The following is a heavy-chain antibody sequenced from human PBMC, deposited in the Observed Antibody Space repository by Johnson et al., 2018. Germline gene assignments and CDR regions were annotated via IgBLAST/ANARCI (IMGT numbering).Heavy chain of an antibody. J-gene: IGHJ6*04. CDR2: IYTTGSA. CDR3: AREFQEPAIRGIHLDV. V-gene: IGHV4-61*02. Sequence: QVQLQESGPGLVKPSETLSLTCRVSGGSINTGSHHWSWIRQSAGKGLEWIGRIYTTGSATYNPPLESRVTLSVPPSKTQFSLKLTSVTAAGTAIYSCAREFQEPAIRGIHLDVWGKGTTVTVSS. CDR1: GGSINTGSHH. D-gene: IGHD3-10*01.